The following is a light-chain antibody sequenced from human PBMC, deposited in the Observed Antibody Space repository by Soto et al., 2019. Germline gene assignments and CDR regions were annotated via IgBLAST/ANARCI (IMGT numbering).Light chain of an antibody. J-gene: IGKJ1*01. CDR2: RAS. V-gene: IGKV1-39*01. CDR3: QHSYGSPPWT. CDR1: QSISTY. Sequence: DIQMTQSPSSLSASVGDRVTISCRASQSISTYLNWYQQKPGTAPRLLIYRASSVKSGVPPRFSGSGSGRDFTLTISSLRPEDSATYFCQHSYGSPPWTFGQGTK.